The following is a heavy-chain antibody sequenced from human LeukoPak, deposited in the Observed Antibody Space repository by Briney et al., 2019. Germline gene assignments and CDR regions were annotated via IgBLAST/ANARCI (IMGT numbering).Heavy chain of an antibody. D-gene: IGHD6-13*01. CDR2: IKSKTDGGTT. CDR1: GFTFSNAW. CDR3: TTDFVAAAGPEDFQH. V-gene: IGHV3-15*01. J-gene: IGHJ1*01. Sequence: GGSLRLSCAASGFTFSNAWMSWVRQAPGKGLEWVGRIKSKTDGGTTDYAAPVKGRFTISRDDSKNTQYLQMNSLKTEDTAVYYCTTDFVAAAGPEDFQHWGQGTLVTVSS.